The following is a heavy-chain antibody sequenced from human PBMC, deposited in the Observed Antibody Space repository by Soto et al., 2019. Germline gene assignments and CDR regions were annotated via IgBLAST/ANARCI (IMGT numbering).Heavy chain of an antibody. Sequence: QVQLVQAGAEVKKPGASVKVSCTASGYTFIDYYMHWVRQAPGHGLECMGWINPTSGGTHYAPEFQGWVALTRDTSIRMVVMELRSPKSDATALYYCAGDRINDCPASCCYALSGVDVWGQAARVTVS. J-gene: IGHJ6*02. CDR2: INPTSGGT. CDR3: AGDRINDCPASCCYALSGVDV. V-gene: IGHV1-2*04. CDR1: GYTFIDYY. D-gene: IGHD3-16*02.